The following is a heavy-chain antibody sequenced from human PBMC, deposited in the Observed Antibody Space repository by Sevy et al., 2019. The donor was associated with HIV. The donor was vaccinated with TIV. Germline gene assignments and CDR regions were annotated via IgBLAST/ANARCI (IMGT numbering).Heavy chain of an antibody. V-gene: IGHV3-30-3*01. CDR2: ISYDGSNK. Sequence: GGSLRLSCAASGFAFSSYAMHWVSQAPGKGLEWVAVISYDGSNKYYADSVKGRFTISRDNSKNTLYLQMNSLRAEDTAVYYCARSYDFWSGYYTDYYYGMDVWGQGTTVTVSS. J-gene: IGHJ6*02. CDR1: GFAFSSYA. CDR3: ARSYDFWSGYYTDYYYGMDV. D-gene: IGHD3-3*01.